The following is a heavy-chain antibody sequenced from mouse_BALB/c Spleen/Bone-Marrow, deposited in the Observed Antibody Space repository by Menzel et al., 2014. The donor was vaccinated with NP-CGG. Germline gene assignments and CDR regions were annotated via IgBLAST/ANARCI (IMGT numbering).Heavy chain of an antibody. D-gene: IGHD2-1*01. CDR1: GFTFSSFG. J-gene: IGHJ3*01. V-gene: IGHV5-17*02. CDR3: ARGGNFAWFAY. CDR2: ISSGSGTI. Sequence: EVQLVESGGGLVQPGGSRKLSCAASGFTFSSFGMHWVRQAPEKGLEWVAYISSGSGTIYYADTVKGRFTISRDNPKNTLFLQMTSLRSEDTAMYYCARGGNFAWFAYWGQGTLVTVSA.